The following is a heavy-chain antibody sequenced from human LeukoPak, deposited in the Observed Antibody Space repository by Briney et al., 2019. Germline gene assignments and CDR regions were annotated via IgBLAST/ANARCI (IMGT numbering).Heavy chain of an antibody. D-gene: IGHD3-10*01. CDR2: IYYSGST. J-gene: IGHJ3*02. V-gene: IGHV4-59*01. CDR3: AGDSGGSGVRLFAFDI. CDR1: GGSISSYY. Sequence: PSETLSLTCTVSGGSISSYYWSWIRQPPGKGLEWIGYIYYSGSTNYNPSLKSRVTISVGTSKNQFSLKLSSVTAADTAVYYCAGDSGGSGVRLFAFDIWGQGTMVTVSS.